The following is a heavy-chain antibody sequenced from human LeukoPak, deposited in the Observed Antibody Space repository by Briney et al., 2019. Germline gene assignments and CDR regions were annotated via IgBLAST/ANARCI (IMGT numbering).Heavy chain of an antibody. Sequence: PMASVKVSCKASGYTFTGYYMHWVRQAPGQGLEWMGWINPNSGGTNYAQKFQGRVTMTRDTSISTAYMELSRLRSDDTAVYYCAKNGGLYGGKRAPRYWGQGTLVTVSS. V-gene: IGHV1-2*02. CDR2: INPNSGGT. J-gene: IGHJ4*02. CDR3: AKNGGLYGGKRAPRY. D-gene: IGHD4-23*01. CDR1: GYTFTGYY.